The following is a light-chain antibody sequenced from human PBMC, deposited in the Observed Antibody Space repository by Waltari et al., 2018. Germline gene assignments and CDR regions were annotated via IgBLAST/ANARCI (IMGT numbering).Light chain of an antibody. CDR3: QQFGGSPMYT. J-gene: IGKJ2*01. V-gene: IGKV3-20*01. CDR2: KTS. Sequence: VLTQSPGTLSLSPGERAPLPSRASQSVDSTYLAWYQQKPGQAPTLLIYKTSTRATGIPDRFSGSGSGTDFSLNINILEPGDSAVYYCQQFGGSPMYTFGLGTKLEIK. CDR1: QSVDSTY.